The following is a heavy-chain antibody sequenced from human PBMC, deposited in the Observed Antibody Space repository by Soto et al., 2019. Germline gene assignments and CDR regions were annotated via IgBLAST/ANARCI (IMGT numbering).Heavy chain of an antibody. CDR2: ISYDGSDK. Sequence: QLQRVESGGGVVQPGRSLRLSCAASGFTFSDYGMHWVRQAPGTGLEWVAVISYDGSDKYYADSVKGRFTISRDNSKNRLYLQMNSLRAEDTAVYYCATMERLFDYWGQGTLVTVSS. V-gene: IGHV3-30*03. CDR3: ATMERLFDY. CDR1: GFTFSDYG. J-gene: IGHJ4*02. D-gene: IGHD3-3*01.